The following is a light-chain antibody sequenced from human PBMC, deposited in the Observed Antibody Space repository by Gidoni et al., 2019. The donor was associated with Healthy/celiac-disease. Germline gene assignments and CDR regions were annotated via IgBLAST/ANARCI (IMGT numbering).Light chain of an antibody. V-gene: IGKV3-11*01. CDR2: DAS. CDR3: QQRSNLT. CDR1: QSVSSY. J-gene: IGKJ3*01. Sequence: EIVLTQSPATLSLSPGESATLSCRASQSVSSYLAWYQQKPGQAPRLLIYDASNRATGIPARFSGSGSGTDFTLTISSLEPEDFAVYYCQQRSNLTFGPGTKVDIK.